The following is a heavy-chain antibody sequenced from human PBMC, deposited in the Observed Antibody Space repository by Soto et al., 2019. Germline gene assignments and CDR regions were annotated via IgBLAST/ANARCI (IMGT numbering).Heavy chain of an antibody. Sequence: SETLSLTCTVSGGSISGSSYYWGWIRQPPGKGLEWIGSIYYSGSTYYNPSLKSRVTISVDTSKNQFSLKLSSVTAADTAVYYCAREHGSGYIQWGQGTLVTVSS. V-gene: IGHV4-39*02. CDR2: IYYSGST. CDR3: AREHGSGYIQ. CDR1: GGSISGSSYY. J-gene: IGHJ4*02. D-gene: IGHD3-22*01.